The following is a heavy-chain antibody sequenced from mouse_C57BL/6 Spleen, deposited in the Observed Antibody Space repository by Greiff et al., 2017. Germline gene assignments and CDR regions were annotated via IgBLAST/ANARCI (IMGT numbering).Heavy chain of an antibody. D-gene: IGHD1-1*01. CDR2: IYPSNGGT. CDR3: ARGRTIATGVVVAMDC. V-gene: IGHV1-53*01. CDR1: GYTFTSYW. Sequence: QVQLQQSGTELVKPGASVKLSCKASGYTFTSYWMHWVKQRPGQGLEWIGYIYPSNGGTNYNEKFKGKATLTADKSSSTAYMQLRSLTSEDSAVYGCARGRTIATGVVVAMDCWGQGTSVTVSS. J-gene: IGHJ4*01.